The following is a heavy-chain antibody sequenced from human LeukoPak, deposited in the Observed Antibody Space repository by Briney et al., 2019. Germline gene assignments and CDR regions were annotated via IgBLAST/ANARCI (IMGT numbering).Heavy chain of an antibody. D-gene: IGHD5-18*01. J-gene: IGHJ6*02. V-gene: IGHV3-21*01. CDR1: GFIFSSYS. CDR2: ISNTGIHM. Sequence: TGGSLRLSCAASGFIFSSYSMNWVRQAPGKGLEWVSSISNTGIHMFYADSVKGRFTMSRDHGKNSLFLQMNSLRADDTAVYFCARHMTPEGTTPYTYGTDVWGQGTTVTVSS. CDR3: ARHMTPEGTTPYTYGTDV.